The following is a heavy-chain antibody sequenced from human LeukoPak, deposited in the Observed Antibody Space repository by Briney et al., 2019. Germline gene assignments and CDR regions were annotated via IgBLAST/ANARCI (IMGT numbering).Heavy chain of an antibody. CDR1: GFTFSSYS. J-gene: IGHJ5*02. V-gene: IGHV3-21*01. CDR3: GRVSTRYDIPKQRGGGSQT. D-gene: IGHD3-9*01. CDR2: ISSSSRYI. Sequence: GGSLRLSCPASGFTFSSYSMNWVRQAPGEGREWVSSISSSSRYIYYADSVKGRFTISRDNANNSLYLQMNRLRAEDTAVYYCGRVSTRYDIPKQRGGGSQTWGQGTLVTVSS.